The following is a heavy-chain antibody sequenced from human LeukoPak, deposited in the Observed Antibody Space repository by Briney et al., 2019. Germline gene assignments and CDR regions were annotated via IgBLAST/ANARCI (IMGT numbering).Heavy chain of an antibody. J-gene: IGHJ4*02. Sequence: GGSLRLSCAAAGFTVSSYFMNWVRQAPGKGLEWVAKIHPDGSDKYYVVSVKGRFTISRDNAKSSLHLQMNSLRAEDTAVYYCARVRGDYGGISDYWGQGTLVTVSS. D-gene: IGHD4-23*01. CDR3: ARVRGDYGGISDY. CDR2: IHPDGSDK. CDR1: GFTVSSYF. V-gene: IGHV3-7*05.